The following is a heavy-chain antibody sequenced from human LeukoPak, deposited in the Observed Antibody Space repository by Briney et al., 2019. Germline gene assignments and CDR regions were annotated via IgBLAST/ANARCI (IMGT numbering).Heavy chain of an antibody. CDR2: IHYSGDT. CDR1: GGSISSDY. CDR3: ARSGYSYGLVDY. Sequence: SETLSLTCTVSGGSISSDYWSWIRQPPGKGLKWIGYIHYSGDTNYNPSLKSRVTISVDTSKNQFSLKLRSVTAADTAVYYCARSGYSYGLVDYWGQGTLVTVSS. D-gene: IGHD5-18*01. J-gene: IGHJ4*02. V-gene: IGHV4-59*01.